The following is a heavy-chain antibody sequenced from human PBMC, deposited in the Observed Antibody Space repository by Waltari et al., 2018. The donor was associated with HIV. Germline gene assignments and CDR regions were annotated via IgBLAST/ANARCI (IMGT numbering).Heavy chain of an antibody. Sequence: QVQLVQSGAEVKKPGASVKVSCKASGYTFTGYYMHWVRQAPGQGLEWMGWNNPNSGGTNYAQKFQGRVTMTRDTSISTAYMELSRLRSDDTAVYYCARVRDYYDSSGPFDYWGQGTLVTVSS. CDR1: GYTFTGYY. D-gene: IGHD3-22*01. J-gene: IGHJ4*02. CDR2: NNPNSGGT. CDR3: ARVRDYYDSSGPFDY. V-gene: IGHV1-2*02.